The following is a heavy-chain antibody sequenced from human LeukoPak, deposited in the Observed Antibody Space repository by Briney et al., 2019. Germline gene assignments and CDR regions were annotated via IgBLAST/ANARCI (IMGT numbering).Heavy chain of an antibody. D-gene: IGHD2-15*01. Sequence: PSETLSLTCAVSGGSISSGGYSWSWIRQPPGKGLGWIGYIYHSGSTYYNPSLKSRVTISVDRSKNQFSLKLSSVTAADTAVYYCASYCSGGSCYPNDAFDIWGQGTMVTVSS. CDR2: IYHSGST. J-gene: IGHJ3*02. V-gene: IGHV4-30-2*01. CDR1: GGSISSGGYS. CDR3: ASYCSGGSCYPNDAFDI.